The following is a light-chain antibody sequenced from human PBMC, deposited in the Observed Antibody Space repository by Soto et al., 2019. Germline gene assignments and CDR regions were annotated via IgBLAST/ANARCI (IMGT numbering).Light chain of an antibody. J-gene: IGKJ1*01. V-gene: IGKV1-12*01. Sequence: DIQMTQTPSSVSASVGDRVTITCRASQAISRWLVWYQQKPGKAPKLLIYAASNLQSGVPSRFSGGGSGTDFTLTISSLQPEDFATYYCQQANSFPWTFGQGTKVEIK. CDR3: QQANSFPWT. CDR2: AAS. CDR1: QAISRW.